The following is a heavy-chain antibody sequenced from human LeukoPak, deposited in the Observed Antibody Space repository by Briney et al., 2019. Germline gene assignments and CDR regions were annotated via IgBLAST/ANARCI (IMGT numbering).Heavy chain of an antibody. J-gene: IGHJ4*02. CDR1: GFTFSSYS. Sequence: KSGGSLRLSCAASGFTFSSYSMNWVRQAPGKGLEWVSSISSSSSYIYYADSVEGRFTISRDNAKNSLYLQMNSLRAEDTAVYYCARGGLYYDSTSPVDYWGQGTLVTVSS. CDR3: ARGGLYYDSTSPVDY. CDR2: ISSSSSYI. V-gene: IGHV3-21*01. D-gene: IGHD3-22*01.